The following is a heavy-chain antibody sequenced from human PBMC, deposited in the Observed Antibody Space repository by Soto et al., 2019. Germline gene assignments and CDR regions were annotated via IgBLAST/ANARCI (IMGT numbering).Heavy chain of an antibody. CDR1: GFTFSSYG. V-gene: IGHV3-30*03. J-gene: IGHJ5*02. Sequence: SLRLSCAASGFTFSSYGMHWVRQAPGKGLEWVAVISYDGSNKYYADSVKGRFTISRDNSKNTLYLQMNSLRAEDTAVYYCARGGGWYVWFDPWGQGTLVTVSS. CDR3: ARGGGWYVWFDP. D-gene: IGHD6-19*01. CDR2: ISYDGSNK.